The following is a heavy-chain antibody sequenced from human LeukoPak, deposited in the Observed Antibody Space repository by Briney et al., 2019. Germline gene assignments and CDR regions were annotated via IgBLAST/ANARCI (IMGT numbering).Heavy chain of an antibody. CDR3: ARASDLSSNYFDY. D-gene: IGHD6-6*01. V-gene: IGHV3-48*01. Sequence: PGGSLRLSCSASGFTFTTYGMNWVRQAPGKGLEWVSYISSSSSTIYYADSVKGRFTISRDNAKNSLYLQMNSLRAEDTAVYYCARASDLSSNYFDYWGQGTLVTVSS. CDR1: GFTFTTYG. J-gene: IGHJ4*02. CDR2: ISSSSSTI.